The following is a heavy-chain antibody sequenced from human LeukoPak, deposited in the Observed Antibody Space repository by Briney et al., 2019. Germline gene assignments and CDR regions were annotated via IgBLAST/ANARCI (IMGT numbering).Heavy chain of an antibody. J-gene: IGHJ4*02. CDR2: IIPILGIA. D-gene: IGHD2-2*01. CDR1: GGTFSSYT. V-gene: IGHV1-69*02. CDR3: ARRCSSTSCYGGGIYYFDY. Sequence: SVKVSCKASGGTFSSYTISWVRQAPGQGLEWMGRIIPILGIANYAQKFQGRVTITADKSTSTAYMELSRLRSEDTAVYYCARRCSSTSCYGGGIYYFDYWGQGTLVTVSS.